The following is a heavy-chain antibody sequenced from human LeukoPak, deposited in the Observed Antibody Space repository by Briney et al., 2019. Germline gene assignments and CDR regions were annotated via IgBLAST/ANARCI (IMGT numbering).Heavy chain of an antibody. CDR1: GGTFSSYA. CDR3: TRDVDSSGYYYY. J-gene: IGHJ4*02. Sequence: ASVKVSCKASGGTFSSYAISWVRQAPGQGLEWMGRIIPILGIANYAQKFQGRVTITADKSTSTAYLGLSSLRSEDTAVYYCTRDVDSSGYYYYWGQGTLVTVSS. V-gene: IGHV1-69*04. D-gene: IGHD3-22*01. CDR2: IIPILGIA.